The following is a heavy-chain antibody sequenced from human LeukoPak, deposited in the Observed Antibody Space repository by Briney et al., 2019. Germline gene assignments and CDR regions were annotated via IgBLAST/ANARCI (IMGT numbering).Heavy chain of an antibody. CDR2: ISYEGSNK. J-gene: IGHJ3*02. CDR3: ARARGGSGDAFDI. V-gene: IGHV3-30-3*01. Sequence: GGSLRLSCAASGFTFSSYAMHWVRQAPGKGLEWVAVISYEGSNKYYAHSVKGRFTISRDNSNNTLYLKMNSLRAEDTAVYYCARARGGSGDAFDIWGQGTMVTVSS. D-gene: IGHD6-19*01. CDR1: GFTFSSYA.